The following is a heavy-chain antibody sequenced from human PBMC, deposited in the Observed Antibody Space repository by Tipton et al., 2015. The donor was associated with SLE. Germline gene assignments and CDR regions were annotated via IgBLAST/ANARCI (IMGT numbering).Heavy chain of an antibody. V-gene: IGHV1-18*01. J-gene: IGHJ4*02. Sequence: QLVQSGAGVKKPGASVKVSCKASGYTFTCYGIGWVRQAPGQGLEWMGWISAYNGNTNYAQKLQGRVTMTTDTSTSTAYMELSSLRSEDTAVYYCARVPYNWNYDDFWGQGTLVTVSS. CDR1: GYTFTCYG. D-gene: IGHD1-20*01. CDR3: ARVPYNWNYDDF. CDR2: ISAYNGNT.